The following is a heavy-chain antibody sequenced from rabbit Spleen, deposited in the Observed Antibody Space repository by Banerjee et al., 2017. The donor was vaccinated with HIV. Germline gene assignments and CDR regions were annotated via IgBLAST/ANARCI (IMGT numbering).Heavy chain of an antibody. D-gene: IGHD3-1*01. V-gene: IGHV1S7*01. CDR3: ARGGGL. CDR1: GFDFSSYY. J-gene: IGHJ4*01. CDR2: IDPVFGSA. Sequence: QLKESGGGLVQPGGSLKLSCKASGFDFSSYYMSWVRQAPGKGLEWIGYIDPVFGSADYASWVNGRFSISRENTQNTVSLQLNSLTAADTATYFCARGGGLWGPGTLVTVS.